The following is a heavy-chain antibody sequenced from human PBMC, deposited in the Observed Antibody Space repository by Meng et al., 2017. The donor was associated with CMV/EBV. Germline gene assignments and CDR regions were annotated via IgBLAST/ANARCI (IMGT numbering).Heavy chain of an antibody. CDR3: ARDPHSGWLDY. CDR1: GYTFTSYY. CDR2: INPSGGST. Sequence: QLLWLQSGAEVKKPGASVKGSCKASGYTFTSYYMHWVRQAPGQGLEWMGIINPSGGSTSYAQKFQGRVTMTRDTSTSTVYMELSSLRSEDTAVYYCARDPHSGWLDYWGQGTLVTVSS. D-gene: IGHD6-19*01. J-gene: IGHJ4*02. V-gene: IGHV1-46*01.